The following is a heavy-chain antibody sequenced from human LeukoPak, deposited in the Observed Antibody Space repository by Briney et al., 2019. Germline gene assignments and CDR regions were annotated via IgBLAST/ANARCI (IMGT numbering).Heavy chain of an antibody. Sequence: ASVKVSCKASGYTFTSYGISWVRQAPGQGLEWMGWINAYNGNTNYAQKLQGRVTMTTDTSTSTAYMELRSLRSDDTAVYYCARESLYDFWSGWAGNGMDVWGQGTTVTVPS. J-gene: IGHJ6*02. CDR1: GYTFTSYG. D-gene: IGHD3-3*01. CDR2: INAYNGNT. V-gene: IGHV1-18*01. CDR3: ARESLYDFWSGWAGNGMDV.